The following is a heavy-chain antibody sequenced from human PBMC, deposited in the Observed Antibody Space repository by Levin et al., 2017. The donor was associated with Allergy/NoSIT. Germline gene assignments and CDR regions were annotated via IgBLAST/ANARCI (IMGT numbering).Heavy chain of an antibody. CDR2: IYYRGST. CDR3: ATRHDYGDYLYFQH. Sequence: SQTLSLTCTVSGGSISSSSYYWGWIRQPPGKGLEWIGSIYYRGSTYYNPSLRSRVTISVDTSKNQFSLKLSSVTAADTAVYYCATRHDYGDYLYFQHWGQGTLVTVSS. CDR1: GGSISSSSYY. V-gene: IGHV4-39*01. J-gene: IGHJ1*01. D-gene: IGHD4-17*01.